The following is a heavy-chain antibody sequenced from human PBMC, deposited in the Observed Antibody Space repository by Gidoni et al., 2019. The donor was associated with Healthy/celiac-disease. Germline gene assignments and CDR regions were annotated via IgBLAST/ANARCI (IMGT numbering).Heavy chain of an antibody. Sequence: EVQLVESGGGLVKPGGSLRLSCGASGFTCSSYSMNWVRQAPGKGLEWVSSISSSSSYIYYADSVKGRFTISRDNAKNSLYLQMNSLRAEDTAVYYCASYYTKGGYWGQGTLVTVSS. CDR3: ASYYTKGGY. J-gene: IGHJ4*02. CDR1: GFTCSSYS. CDR2: ISSSSSYI. V-gene: IGHV3-21*01. D-gene: IGHD3-3*01.